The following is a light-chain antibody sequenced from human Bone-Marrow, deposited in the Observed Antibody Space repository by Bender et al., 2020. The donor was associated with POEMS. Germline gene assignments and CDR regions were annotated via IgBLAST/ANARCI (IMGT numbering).Light chain of an antibody. CDR2: KDR. CDR3: HSGDNSDIWV. J-gene: IGLJ3*02. CDR1: VLPKQY. Sequence: YELTQSPSVSVSPGQTARITCSADVLPKQYAYWYRQKPGQAPVLLISKDRERPSGIPERFSGSSSGTTVTLTISGVQPEDEADYYCHSGDNSDIWVFGGGTKLTVL. V-gene: IGLV3-25*03.